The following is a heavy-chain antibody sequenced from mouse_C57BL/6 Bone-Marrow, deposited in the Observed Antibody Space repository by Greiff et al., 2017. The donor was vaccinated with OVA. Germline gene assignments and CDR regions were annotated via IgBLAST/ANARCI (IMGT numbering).Heavy chain of an antibody. CDR2: INPGSGGT. Sequence: VQLQQSGAELVRPGTSVKVSCKASGYAFTNYLIEWVKQRPGQGLEWIGVINPGSGGTNYNEKFKGKATLTAAKSSSTAYMQLSSLTSEDSAVYFCARGSIYYDYPAWFAYWGQGTLVTVSA. CDR1: GYAFTNYL. CDR3: ARGSIYYDYPAWFAY. J-gene: IGHJ3*01. V-gene: IGHV1-54*01. D-gene: IGHD2-4*01.